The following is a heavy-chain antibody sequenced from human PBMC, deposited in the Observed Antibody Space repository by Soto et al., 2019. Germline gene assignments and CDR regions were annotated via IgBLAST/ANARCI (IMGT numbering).Heavy chain of an antibody. Sequence: LSETLSLTCAVSGYSISSGYYWGWIRQPPGKGLEWIASIYHSGSTYYNPSLKSRVTISVDTSKNQFSLKLSSVTAADTAVYYCARGAATVTPGWFDPWGQGTLVTVSS. V-gene: IGHV4-38-2*01. CDR3: ARGAATVTPGWFDP. J-gene: IGHJ5*02. CDR2: IYHSGST. D-gene: IGHD4-17*01. CDR1: GYSISSGYY.